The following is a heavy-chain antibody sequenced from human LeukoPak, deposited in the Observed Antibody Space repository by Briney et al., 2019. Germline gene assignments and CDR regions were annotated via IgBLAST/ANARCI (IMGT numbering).Heavy chain of an antibody. CDR1: GGSISSSNW. V-gene: IGHV4-4*02. J-gene: IGHJ4*02. CDR2: IYHSGST. D-gene: IGHD6-6*01. Sequence: SETLSLTCAVSGGSISSSNWWGWVRQPPGKGLEWIGEIYHSGSTNYNPSLKSRVTIAVDKSKNQFLLKLSSVTAADTAVYYCARNRRYSSSSIFDYWGQGTLVTVSS. CDR3: ARNRRYSSSSIFDY.